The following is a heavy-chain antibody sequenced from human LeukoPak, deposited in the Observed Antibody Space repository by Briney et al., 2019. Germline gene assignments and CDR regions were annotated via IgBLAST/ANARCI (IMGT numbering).Heavy chain of an antibody. D-gene: IGHD3-10*01. Sequence: GASVKVSCKASGYTFTGYYMHWVRQAPGQGLEWMGWINPNSGGTNYAQKFQGRVTMTRDTSINTAYMKLSSLRSDDTAVYYCARDPIYSGSSWFDPWGQGTLVTVSS. V-gene: IGHV1-2*02. CDR3: ARDPIYSGSSWFDP. CDR1: GYTFTGYY. J-gene: IGHJ5*02. CDR2: INPNSGGT.